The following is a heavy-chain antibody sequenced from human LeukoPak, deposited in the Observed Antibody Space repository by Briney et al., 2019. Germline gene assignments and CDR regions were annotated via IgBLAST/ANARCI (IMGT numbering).Heavy chain of an antibody. CDR1: GFTFSNAW. CDR2: IKSKTDGGTT. V-gene: IGHV3-15*01. D-gene: IGHD6-19*01. Sequence: PGESLRLSCAASGFTFSNAWMSWVRQAPGKGLEWVGRIKSKTDGGTTDYAAPVKGRFTISRDDSKNTLYLQMNSLKTEDTAVYYCTTDQVKQWLAHFDYWGQGTLVTVSS. CDR3: TTDQVKQWLAHFDY. J-gene: IGHJ4*02.